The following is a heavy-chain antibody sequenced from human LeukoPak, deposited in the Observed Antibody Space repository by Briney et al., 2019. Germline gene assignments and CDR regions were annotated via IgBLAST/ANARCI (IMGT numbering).Heavy chain of an antibody. CDR1: GGTVSSSA. CDR3: ARDHEDTAVVTYFDH. V-gene: IGHV1-69*04. Sequence: SVKVSCKASGGTVSSSAISWVRQAPGQGLEWMERIIPMFDIANYAQKFQGRVTITADKSTNTAYMELSSLSSEDTAVYYCARDHEDTAVVTYFDHWGQGTLVTVSS. J-gene: IGHJ4*02. D-gene: IGHD5-18*01. CDR2: IIPMFDIA.